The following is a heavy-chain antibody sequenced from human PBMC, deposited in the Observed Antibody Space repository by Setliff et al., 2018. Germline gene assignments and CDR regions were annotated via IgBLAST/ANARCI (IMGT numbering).Heavy chain of an antibody. Sequence: PGGSLRLSCAVSGFTISDYWMHWVRQAPGKGLVWVSRLKSDGSSTLYADSVKGRFTISRDNAKNTLYLQMNSLRADDTAGYYCVPQGPGYGNGWGDSNAFDIWAKGQWSPSPQ. D-gene: IGHD6-19*01. V-gene: IGHV3-74*01. J-gene: IGHJ3*02. CDR2: LKSDGSST. CDR1: GFTISDYW. CDR3: VPQGPGYGNGWGDSNAFDI.